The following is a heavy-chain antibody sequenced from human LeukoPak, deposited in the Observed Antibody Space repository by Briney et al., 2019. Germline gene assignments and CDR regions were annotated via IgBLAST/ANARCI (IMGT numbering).Heavy chain of an antibody. Sequence: GGSLRLSCAAPGFTFRSYAMSWVRQAPGKGLEWVSGISGSGGSTYYADSVKGRFIISRDNSKSTLFLQMNSLRAEDTAVYYCAKTKGPFDIWGQGTMVTVSS. CDR1: GFTFRSYA. D-gene: IGHD2-8*01. J-gene: IGHJ3*02. CDR3: AKTKGPFDI. CDR2: ISGSGGST. V-gene: IGHV3-23*01.